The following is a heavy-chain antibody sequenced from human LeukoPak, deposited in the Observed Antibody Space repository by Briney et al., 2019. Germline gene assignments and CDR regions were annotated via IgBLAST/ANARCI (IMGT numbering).Heavy chain of an antibody. V-gene: IGHV3-23*01. D-gene: IGHD1-26*01. CDR2: ISGSGGRT. Sequence: GGSLRLSCAASGFTFSGYAMSWVRQTPGKGLEWVSAISGSGGRTYYADSVRGRFTISRDNSEDTLHLQMSSLRAEDTALYYCAKDRSGSYSQGLDYWGQGTLVTVSS. J-gene: IGHJ4*02. CDR1: GFTFSGYA. CDR3: AKDRSGSYSQGLDY.